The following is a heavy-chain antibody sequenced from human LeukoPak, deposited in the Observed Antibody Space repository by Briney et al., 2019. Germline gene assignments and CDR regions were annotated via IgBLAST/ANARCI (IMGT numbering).Heavy chain of an antibody. D-gene: IGHD3-3*01. CDR3: AREMRGYYPHY. V-gene: IGHV3-30*04. CDR2: VAHDGSFT. J-gene: IGHJ4*02. Sequence: GRSLRLSCAASGFRLSGYAMNWVRQAPGKGLEWVAIVAHDGSFTSYADSVKGRFSITRDDSTLYLEMNSQRVEDTALYYCAREMRGYYPHYWGQGTLLTVSS. CDR1: GFRLSGYA.